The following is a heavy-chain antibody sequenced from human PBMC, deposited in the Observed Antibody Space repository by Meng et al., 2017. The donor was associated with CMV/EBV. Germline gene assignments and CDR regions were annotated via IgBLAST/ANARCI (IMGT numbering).Heavy chain of an antibody. CDR1: GYTFTGYY. D-gene: IGHD2-8*01. Sequence: ASVKVSCKASGYTFTGYYIHWVRQAPGHGLEWMGWITPMSGGTNYAQNFQDRVTMTRDTSTNTAYMELSRVRSDDTAVYYCARGNNGDRLLDFWGQGTLVTVSS. CDR2: ITPMSGGT. V-gene: IGHV1-2*02. CDR3: ARGNNGDRLLDF. J-gene: IGHJ4*02.